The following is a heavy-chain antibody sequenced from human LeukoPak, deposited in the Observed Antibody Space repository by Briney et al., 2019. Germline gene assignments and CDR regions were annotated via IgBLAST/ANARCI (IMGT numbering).Heavy chain of an antibody. D-gene: IGHD2-15*01. CDR3: ARDCSGSSCYWIH. J-gene: IGHJ4*02. CDR1: GYTFSSYG. V-gene: IGHV1-18*01. CDR2: ISAYNGNT. Sequence: GASVKVSCKASGYTFSSYGISWVRQAPGQGLECLGYISAYNGNTNYAQKVQGRITMTTDTSTSTAYMEMRSLRSDDTAVYYCARDCSGSSCYWIHWGQGTLVTVSS.